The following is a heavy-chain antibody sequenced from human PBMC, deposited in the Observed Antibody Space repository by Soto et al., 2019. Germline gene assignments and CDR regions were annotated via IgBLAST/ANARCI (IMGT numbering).Heavy chain of an antibody. J-gene: IGHJ6*03. CDR1: GGSISSSSYY. V-gene: IGHV4-39*01. CDR2: IYYSGST. D-gene: IGHD2-2*01. CDR3: ASIVVALWYYYYMDV. Sequence: QLQLQESGPGLVKPSETLSLTCTVSGGSISSSSYYWGWIRQPPGKGLEWIGSIYYSGSTYYNPSLKSRVTISVDTSKNQFSLKPSSVTAADKAVYYCASIVVALWYYYYMDVWGKGTTVTVSS.